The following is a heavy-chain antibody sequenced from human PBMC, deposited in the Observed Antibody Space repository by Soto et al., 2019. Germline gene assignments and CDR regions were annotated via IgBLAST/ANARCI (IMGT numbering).Heavy chain of an antibody. V-gene: IGHV1-69*01. CDR2: IIPIFSKT. Sequence: QVQLVQSGDEVKELGSSVKVSCKTSGGTFTTSSFVWVRQGPGQGLEWMGGIIPIFSKTNFAPKFHGRVTVTADESTRTVYMELSSLRSEDTAIYYCATDVVRSTGGDSWGQGTLVTVSS. CDR3: ATDVVRSTGGDS. CDR1: GGTFTTSS. D-gene: IGHD7-27*01. J-gene: IGHJ4*02.